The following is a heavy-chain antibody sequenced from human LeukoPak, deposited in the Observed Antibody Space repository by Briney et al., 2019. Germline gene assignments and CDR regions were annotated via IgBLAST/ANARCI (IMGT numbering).Heavy chain of an antibody. D-gene: IGHD3-10*01. CDR3: ARDATYDNYGSGSYPHYYYYYYMDV. CDR1: GVSISSSNSY. V-gene: IGHV4-39*07. J-gene: IGHJ6*03. Sequence: SSETLSLTCTVSGVSISSSNSYWGWIRQPPGKGLEWIGSIYYSGNTYYNPSLKSRVTISVDTSKNQFSLKLSSVTAADTAVYYCARDATYDNYGSGSYPHYYYYYYMDVWGKGTTVTVSS. CDR2: IYYSGNT.